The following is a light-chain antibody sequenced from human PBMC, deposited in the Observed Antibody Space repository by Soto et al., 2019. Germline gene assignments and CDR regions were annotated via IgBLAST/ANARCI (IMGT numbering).Light chain of an antibody. CDR1: QGISSY. CDR3: QQLNSYSIT. J-gene: IGKJ5*01. Sequence: IQLTQSPSSLSAPVEDRVTITCRPSQGISSYLAWYQQKPGKAPKLLIYAASTLQSGVPSRFSGSGSGTDFTLTISSLQPEDFATYYCQQLNSYSITFGQGTRLEIK. V-gene: IGKV1-9*01. CDR2: AAS.